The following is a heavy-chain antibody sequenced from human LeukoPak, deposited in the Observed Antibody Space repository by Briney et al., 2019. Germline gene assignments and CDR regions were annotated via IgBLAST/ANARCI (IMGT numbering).Heavy chain of an antibody. CDR3: ARDDTTVTHDY. V-gene: IGHV3-21*01. Sequence: GRSLRLSCAASGFTFSSYSMNWVRQAPGKGLEWVSSISSSSSYIYYADSVKGRFTISRDNAKNSLYLQMNSLRAEDTAVYYCARDDTTVTHDYWGQGTLVTVSS. D-gene: IGHD4-17*01. CDR1: GFTFSSYS. CDR2: ISSSSSYI. J-gene: IGHJ4*02.